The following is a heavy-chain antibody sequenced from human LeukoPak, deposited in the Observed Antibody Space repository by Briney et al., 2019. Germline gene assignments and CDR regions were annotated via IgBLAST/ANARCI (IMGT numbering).Heavy chain of an antibody. CDR3: ARGGHYGIVGATGVDY. V-gene: IGHV3-7*01. D-gene: IGHD1-26*01. Sequence: PGGSLRLSCAASGFTFSSYWMSWVRQAPGKGLEWVANIKQDGSEKHYVDSVKGRFTISRDNAENSLYLQMNSLRAEDTAVYYCARGGHYGIVGATGVDYWGQGTLVTVSS. J-gene: IGHJ4*02. CDR2: IKQDGSEK. CDR1: GFTFSSYW.